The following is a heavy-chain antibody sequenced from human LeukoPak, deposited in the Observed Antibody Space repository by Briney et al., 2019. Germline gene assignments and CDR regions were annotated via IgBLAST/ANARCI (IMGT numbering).Heavy chain of an antibody. CDR2: IFSSESSNT. J-gene: IGHJ6*03. CDR1: NGSFSTYY. CDR3: ARAGEGYYYYYYMDV. Sequence: SETLSLTCSVSNGSFSTYYWGWIRQPPGKRLEWIGYIFSSESSNTNYNPSLNGRVTISVDTSKNQFSLTLNSVTAADTAVYYCARAGEGYYYYYYMDVWGKGTTVTVSS. V-gene: IGHV4-59*08. D-gene: IGHD5-24*01.